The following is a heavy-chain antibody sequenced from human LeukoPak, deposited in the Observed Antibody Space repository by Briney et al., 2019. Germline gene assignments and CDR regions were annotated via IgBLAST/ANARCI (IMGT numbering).Heavy chain of an antibody. CDR1: GFTFSSYW. J-gene: IGHJ4*01. CDR2: IKQDGSEK. Sequence: GGSLRLSCAASGFTFSSYWMSWVRQAPGKGLEWVANIKQDGSEKYYVDSVKGRFTISRDNAKNSLSLQLNSLRVEDTAVYYCARDGTAAGLYFDLWGQGTLVTVSS. CDR3: ARDGTAAGLYFDL. V-gene: IGHV3-7*01. D-gene: IGHD6-13*01.